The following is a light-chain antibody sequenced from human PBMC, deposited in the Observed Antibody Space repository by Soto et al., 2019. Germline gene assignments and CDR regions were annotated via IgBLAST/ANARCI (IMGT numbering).Light chain of an antibody. V-gene: IGKV1-6*01. CDR3: LQDYNYPRT. J-gene: IGKJ1*01. CDR1: QSISSY. Sequence: IQMTQSPSSLSASVGDRVTITCRASQSISSYLGWYQQKPGKAPKLLIYAASSLQSGVPSRFSGSGSGTDFTLTISSLQPEDFATYYRLQDYNYPRTFGRGTKVDIK. CDR2: AAS.